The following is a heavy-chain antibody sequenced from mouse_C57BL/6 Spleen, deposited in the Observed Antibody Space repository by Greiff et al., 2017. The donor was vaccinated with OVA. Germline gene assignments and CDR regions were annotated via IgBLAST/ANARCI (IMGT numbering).Heavy chain of an antibody. CDR2: INPSSGYT. V-gene: IGHV1-7*01. CDR1: GYTFTSYW. D-gene: IGHD1-1*01. CDR3: VYYYGSSAYAMDY. Sequence: QVQLQQSGAELAKPGASVKLSCKASGYTFTSYWMHWVKQRPGQGLEWIGYINPSSGYTKYNQKFKDKATLTADKSSSTAYMQLSSLTYEDSAVYYCVYYYGSSAYAMDYWGQGTSVTVSS. J-gene: IGHJ4*01.